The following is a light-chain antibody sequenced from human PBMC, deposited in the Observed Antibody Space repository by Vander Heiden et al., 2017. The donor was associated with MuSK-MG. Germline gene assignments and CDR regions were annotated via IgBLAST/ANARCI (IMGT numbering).Light chain of an antibody. CDR1: QGISNS. V-gene: IGKV1-NL1*01. CDR2: AAS. J-gene: IGKJ1*01. Sequence: DIQLTQHPSSLSASVGDRVTITCRASQGISNSLAWYQQKPGKAPKLLLYAASRLESGVPSRFSGSGSGTDYTLTISSLQPEDFATYYCQQDDSTPPAFGQGTKVEIK. CDR3: QQDDSTPPA.